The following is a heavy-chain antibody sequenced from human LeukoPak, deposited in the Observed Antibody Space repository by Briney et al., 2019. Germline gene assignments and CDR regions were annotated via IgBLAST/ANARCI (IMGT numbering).Heavy chain of an antibody. CDR3: ARPVLRYFDWQYYFDY. J-gene: IGHJ4*02. V-gene: IGHV1-46*01. CDR1: GYTFTSYY. D-gene: IGHD3-9*01. CDR2: INPSGGNT. Sequence: GASVKVSCKASGYTFTSYYMHWVRQAPGQGLEWMGIINPSGGNTNYAQKFQGRVTMTRDTSISTAFMELSNLRSDDTAVYFCARPVLRYFDWQYYFDYWGQGTLVTVSS.